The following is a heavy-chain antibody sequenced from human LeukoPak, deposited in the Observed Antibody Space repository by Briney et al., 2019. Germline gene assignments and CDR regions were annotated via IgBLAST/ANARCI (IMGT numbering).Heavy chain of an antibody. V-gene: IGHV3-33*06. J-gene: IGHJ4*02. CDR1: GFTFSSYG. CDR2: IWYDGSNK. Sequence: PGRSLRLSCAASGFTFSSYGMHWVRQAPGKGLEWVAVIWYDGSNKYYADSVKGRFTISRDNSKNTLYLQMNSLRAEDTAVYYCAKTGRGYSYGYVYYFDYWGQGTLVTVSS. CDR3: AKTGRGYSYGYVYYFDY. D-gene: IGHD5-18*01.